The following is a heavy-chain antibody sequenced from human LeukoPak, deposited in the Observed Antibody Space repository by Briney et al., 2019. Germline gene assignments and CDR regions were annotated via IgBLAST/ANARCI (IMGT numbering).Heavy chain of an antibody. J-gene: IGHJ4*02. Sequence: GGSLRLSCAASGFTFSTCGMHWVRQAPGKGLEWVAVISYDGSYKQYADSVRGRFTISRDNSKNTLYLQMNSLRAEDTAIYYCARDASGPNYWGQGTLVTVSS. CDR1: GFTFSTCG. CDR2: ISYDGSYK. V-gene: IGHV3-30*03. CDR3: ARDASGPNY.